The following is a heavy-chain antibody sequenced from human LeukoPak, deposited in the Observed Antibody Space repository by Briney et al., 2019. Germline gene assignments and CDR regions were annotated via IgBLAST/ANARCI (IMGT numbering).Heavy chain of an antibody. V-gene: IGHV4-61*01. D-gene: IGHD2-2*02. CDR2: IYYSGST. J-gene: IGHJ3*02. CDR1: GGSVSSGSYY. Sequence: PSETLSLTCTVSGGSVSSGSYYWSWIRQPPGKGLEWIGYIYYSGSTNYNPSLKSRVTISVDTSKNQFSLKLSSVTAADTAVYYCARDCSSTSCYTFDAFDIWGQGTMVTVSS. CDR3: ARDCSSTSCYTFDAFDI.